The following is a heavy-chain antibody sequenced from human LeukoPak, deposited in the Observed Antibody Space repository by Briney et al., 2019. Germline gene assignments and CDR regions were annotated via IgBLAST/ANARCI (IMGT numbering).Heavy chain of an antibody. CDR3: ARGLEPDPYYYYGMDV. Sequence: ASVKVSCKASGGTFSSYAISWVRQAPGQGLEWMGGVIPIFGTANYAQKFQGRVTITADESTSTAYMELSSLRSEYTAVYYCARGLEPDPYYYYGMDVWGQGTTVTVSS. CDR2: VIPIFGTA. V-gene: IGHV1-69*13. CDR1: GGTFSSYA. J-gene: IGHJ6*02. D-gene: IGHD1-1*01.